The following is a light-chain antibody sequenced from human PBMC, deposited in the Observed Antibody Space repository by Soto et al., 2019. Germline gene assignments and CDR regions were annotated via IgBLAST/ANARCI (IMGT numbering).Light chain of an antibody. J-gene: IGKJ1*01. V-gene: IGKV1-5*03. Sequence: DIQMTQSPSTLSASVGDRVTITCRASQSLSSWLAWYQQKPGKAPKLLIYKASILESGVPSRFSGSGSGTEFTLTISSLHPDDFATYYCQQYSTYPWTFGQGTKVEIK. CDR1: QSLSSW. CDR3: QQYSTYPWT. CDR2: KAS.